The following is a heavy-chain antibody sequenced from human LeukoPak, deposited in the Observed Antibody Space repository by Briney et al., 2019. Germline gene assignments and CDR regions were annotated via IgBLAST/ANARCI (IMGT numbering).Heavy chain of an antibody. J-gene: IGHJ4*02. V-gene: IGHV3-23*01. D-gene: IGHD1-26*01. CDR2: ISGSGGST. Sequence: GGSLRLSCAASGFXFSSYAISWVRQAPGKGLEWVSAISGSGGSTYYADSVKGRFTISRDNSKHTLYLQMNSLRAEDTAVYYCAKEGSGSYLDYWGQGTLVTVSS. CDR3: AKEGSGSYLDY. CDR1: GFXFSSYA.